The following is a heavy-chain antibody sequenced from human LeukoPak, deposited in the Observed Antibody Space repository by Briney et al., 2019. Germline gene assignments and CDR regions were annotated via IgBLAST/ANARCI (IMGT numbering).Heavy chain of an antibody. D-gene: IGHD3-22*01. CDR1: GGTFSSYA. CDR3: ATDGRSSGYYSPAY. Sequence: ASVKVSCKASGGTFSSYAISWVRQAPGQGLEWMGGIIPIFGTANYAQKFQGRVTITADESTSTAYMELSSLRSEDTAVYYCATDGRSSGYYSPAYWGQGTLVTVSS. J-gene: IGHJ4*02. V-gene: IGHV1-69*01. CDR2: IIPIFGTA.